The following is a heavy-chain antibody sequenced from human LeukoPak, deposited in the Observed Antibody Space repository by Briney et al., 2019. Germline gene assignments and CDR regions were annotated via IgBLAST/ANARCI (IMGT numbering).Heavy chain of an antibody. J-gene: IGHJ6*02. CDR2: IYPGDSDT. Sequence: PGGSLRLSCKGSGYIFTSYWIGWVRQMPGKGLEWMGIIYPGDSDTRYSPSFQGQVTISADKSICTAYLQWNSLKASDTAMYYCATGTATTYYYYYYGMDVWGQGTTVTVSS. D-gene: IGHD1-7*01. CDR3: ATGTATTYYYYYYGMDV. V-gene: IGHV5-51*01. CDR1: GYIFTSYW.